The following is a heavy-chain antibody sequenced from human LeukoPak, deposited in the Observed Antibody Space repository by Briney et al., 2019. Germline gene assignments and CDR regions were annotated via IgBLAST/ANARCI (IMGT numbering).Heavy chain of an antibody. Sequence: GGSLRLSCAASGFTFSSYGMHWVRQAPGKGLEWVAGIVYDGSSKYYADSVKGRFTISRDNSKNTLYLEMNSLRGEDTAVYYCAKEDGGDYGMDVWGQGTTVIVSS. J-gene: IGHJ6*02. D-gene: IGHD3-10*01. CDR3: AKEDGGDYGMDV. CDR2: IVYDGSSK. V-gene: IGHV3-30*18. CDR1: GFTFSSYG.